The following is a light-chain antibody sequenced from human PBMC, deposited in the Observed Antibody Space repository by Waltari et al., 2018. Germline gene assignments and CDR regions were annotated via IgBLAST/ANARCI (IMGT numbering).Light chain of an antibody. CDR3: QSFDTGLGGSV. J-gene: IGLJ1*01. V-gene: IGLV1-40*01. CDR1: SSNLGAGYD. CDR2: ETN. Sequence: QSVLTQPPSVSGAPGQRVTIPCPGTSSNLGAGYDVHRSQHLPGIAPKPLIKETNNRPSGVPDRFAGSKSGTFASLAIAGLQAEDEADYFCQSFDTGLGGSVFGTGTKVSVL.